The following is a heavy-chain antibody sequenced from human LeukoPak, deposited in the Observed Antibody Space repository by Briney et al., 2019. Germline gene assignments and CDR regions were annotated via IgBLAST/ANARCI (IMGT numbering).Heavy chain of an antibody. J-gene: IGHJ4*02. V-gene: IGHV3-48*01. CDR1: GFTFSSYS. CDR3: ARVWYGSGSPLDY. D-gene: IGHD3-10*01. Sequence: GGSLRLSCAASGFTFSSYSMNWVRQAPGKGLEWVSYISSGSSTIYYADSVKGRFTISRDNAKNSLYLQMNSLRAEDTAVYYCARVWYGSGSPLDYWGQGTLVTVSS. CDR2: ISSGSSTI.